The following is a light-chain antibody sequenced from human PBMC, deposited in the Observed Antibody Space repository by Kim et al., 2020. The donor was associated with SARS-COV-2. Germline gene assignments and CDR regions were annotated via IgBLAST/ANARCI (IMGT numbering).Light chain of an antibody. CDR1: QSINSW. V-gene: IGKV1-5*03. J-gene: IGKJ4*01. Sequence: DIQMTQSPSTLSASVGDRVTITCRASQSINSWLAWYQQKPGKAPNLVIYKASTLQTGVPSRFSGCESGTEFTLTISCLQPDDFATYYCQQYHAYPLTFGGGTKVDIK. CDR2: KAS. CDR3: QQYHAYPLT.